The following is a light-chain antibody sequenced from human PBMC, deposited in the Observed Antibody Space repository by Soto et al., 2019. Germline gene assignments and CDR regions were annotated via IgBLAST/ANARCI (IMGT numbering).Light chain of an antibody. CDR3: CSYTGSDPVV. V-gene: IGLV2-11*01. Sequence: QSALTQPRSVSGSPGQSVTISCTGTSSNVGAYNFVSWYRQHPGKAPNLMIFDVSKRPSGVPDRFSGSKSGNTASLTISVLQAEDEADYYCCSYTGSDPVVFGGGTKVTVL. CDR2: DVS. J-gene: IGLJ2*01. CDR1: SSNVGAYNF.